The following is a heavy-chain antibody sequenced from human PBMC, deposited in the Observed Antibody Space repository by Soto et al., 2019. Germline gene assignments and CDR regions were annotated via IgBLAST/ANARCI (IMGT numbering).Heavy chain of an antibody. Sequence: ASVKVSCKASGYTFTSYGISWVRQAPGQGLERMGWISAYNGNTNYAQKLQGRVTMTTDTSTSTAYMELRSLRSDDTAVYYCARRGSSSSLFDYYYYYGMDVWGQGTTVTVSS. CDR2: ISAYNGNT. V-gene: IGHV1-18*01. CDR3: ARRGSSSSLFDYYYYYGMDV. CDR1: GYTFTSYG. J-gene: IGHJ6*02. D-gene: IGHD6-6*01.